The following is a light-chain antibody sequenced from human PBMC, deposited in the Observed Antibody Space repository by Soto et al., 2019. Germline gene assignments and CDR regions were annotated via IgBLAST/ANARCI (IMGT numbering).Light chain of an antibody. CDR3: LVWESSSDQYV. CDR2: DDA. Sequence: SYELPQPPSVSVAPGQTARITCGGEKFENKNVHWYQQKAGQAPVLVVFDDADRPSGIPDRFSGSYSGNTATLTISRVEAGDEADYYCLVWESSSDQYVFGTGTKVTVL. V-gene: IGLV3-21*02. CDR1: KFENKN. J-gene: IGLJ1*01.